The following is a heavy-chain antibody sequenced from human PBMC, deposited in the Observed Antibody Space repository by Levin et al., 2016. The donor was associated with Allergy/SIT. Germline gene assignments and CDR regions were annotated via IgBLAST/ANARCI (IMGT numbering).Heavy chain of an antibody. CDR2: IKQDGSEK. J-gene: IGHJ6*02. CDR3: ARDPVTTPLNYYYGLDV. CDR1: GFTLSTYW. Sequence: GGSLRLSCAASGFTLSTYWMSWVRLAPGKGLEWVANIKQDGSEKYYVDSVKGRFTISRDNAKNLLYLQMNSLRAEDTAVYYCARDPVTTPLNYYYGLDVWGQGTTVTVSS. D-gene: IGHD4-17*01. V-gene: IGHV3-7*03.